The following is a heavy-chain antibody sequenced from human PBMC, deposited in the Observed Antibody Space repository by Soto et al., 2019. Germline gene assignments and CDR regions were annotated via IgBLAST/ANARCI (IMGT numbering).Heavy chain of an antibody. J-gene: IGHJ6*02. CDR2: IYPGDSDT. V-gene: IGHV5-51*01. CDR1: GYSFTSYW. D-gene: IGHD2-15*01. CDR3: ARTSLGYCSGGSCLFSYGMDV. Sequence: GESLKISCKGSGYSFTSYWIGWVRQMPGEGLEWMGIIYPGDSDTRYSPSFQGQVTISADKSISTAYLQWSSLKASDTAMYYCARTSLGYCSGGSCLFSYGMDVWGQGTTVTVSS.